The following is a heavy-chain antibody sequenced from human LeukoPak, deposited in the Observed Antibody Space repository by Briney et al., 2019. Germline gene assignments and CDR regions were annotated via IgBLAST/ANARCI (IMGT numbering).Heavy chain of an antibody. V-gene: IGHV4-59*01. CDR2: IYYSGST. Sequence: TSETLSLTCTVSGGSISSYYWSWIRQPPGKGLEWIGYIYYSGSTNYNPSLKSRVTISVDTSKNQFSLKLSSVTAADTAVYYCARTYYYDSSGQVAFDYWGQGTLVTVSS. D-gene: IGHD3-22*01. CDR1: GGSISSYY. CDR3: ARTYYYDSSGQVAFDY. J-gene: IGHJ4*02.